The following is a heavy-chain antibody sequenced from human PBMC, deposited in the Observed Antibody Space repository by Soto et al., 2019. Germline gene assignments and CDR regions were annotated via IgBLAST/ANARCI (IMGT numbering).Heavy chain of an antibody. J-gene: IGHJ4*02. CDR1: GGSFSGYY. Sequence: QVQLQQWGAGLLKPSETLSLTCAVYGGSFSGYYWSWIRQPPGKGLEWIGEINHSGSTNYNPSLNSRVTISVDQSKNQFDLKLSSVTAADTAVYYCARGRRDYYGSGSYYAPNWGQGTLVTVSS. V-gene: IGHV4-34*01. CDR3: ARGRRDYYGSGSYYAPN. D-gene: IGHD3-10*01. CDR2: INHSGST.